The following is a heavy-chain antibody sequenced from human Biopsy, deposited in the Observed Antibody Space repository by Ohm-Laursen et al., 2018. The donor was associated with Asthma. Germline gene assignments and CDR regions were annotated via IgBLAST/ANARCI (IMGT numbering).Heavy chain of an antibody. CDR3: ARQSGQEYGDSIPFDT. CDR2: VSSDGHNK. CDR1: GFTFGDYW. Sequence: LSLTCAASGFTFGDYWMSWVRQVPGKGLEWVALVSSDGHNKYYEDSVKGRFTISRDNSRNRLYLQINSLTVEDSAVYFCARQSGQEYGDSIPFDTWGQGTKVAVSS. V-gene: IGHV3-30*03. D-gene: IGHD3-22*01. J-gene: IGHJ3*02.